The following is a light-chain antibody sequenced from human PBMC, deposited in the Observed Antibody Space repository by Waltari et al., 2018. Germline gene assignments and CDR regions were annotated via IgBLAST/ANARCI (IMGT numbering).Light chain of an antibody. CDR1: SSDVGGYNY. CDR2: DVS. V-gene: IGLV2-14*03. Sequence: QSALTQPASVSGSPGQSITISCTGTSSDVGGYNYVSWYQQHPGKAPKLMIYDVSNRPSGVSNRCSGSKSDNTASLTISGLQAEDEADYYCSSYTSSSTLVVFGGGTKLTVL. J-gene: IGLJ2*01. CDR3: SSYTSSSTLVV.